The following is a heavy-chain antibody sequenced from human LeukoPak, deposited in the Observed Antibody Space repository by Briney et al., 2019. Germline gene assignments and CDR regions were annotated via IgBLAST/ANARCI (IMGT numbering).Heavy chain of an antibody. CDR3: ASGQDYYDSSGYYKG. V-gene: IGHV1-69*13. Sequence: SVKVSXKASGGTFSSYAISWVRQAPGQGLEWMGGIIPIFGTANYAQKFQGRVTITADESTSTAYMELSSLRSEDTAVYYCASGQDYYDSSGYYKGWGQGTLVTVSS. CDR1: GGTFSSYA. CDR2: IIPIFGTA. D-gene: IGHD3-22*01. J-gene: IGHJ4*02.